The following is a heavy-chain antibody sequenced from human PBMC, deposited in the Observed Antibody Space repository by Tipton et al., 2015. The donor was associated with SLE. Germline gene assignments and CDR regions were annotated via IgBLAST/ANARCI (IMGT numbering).Heavy chain of an antibody. J-gene: IGHJ4*02. CDR1: GDSISSSNYF. Sequence: TLSLTCTVSGDSISSSNYFWAWIRQPPGKGLEWIGSIYYGGTTYYNPSLKSRVTISQDTSLRLTSVTAADTAVYYCAGGYTGFVTFDYWGQGTLVTVSS. D-gene: IGHD5-12*01. CDR3: AGGYTGFVTFDY. V-gene: IGHV4-39*02. CDR2: IYYGGTT.